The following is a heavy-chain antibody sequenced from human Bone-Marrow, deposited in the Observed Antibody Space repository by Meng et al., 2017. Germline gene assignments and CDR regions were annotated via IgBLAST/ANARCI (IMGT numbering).Heavy chain of an antibody. Sequence: GGSLRLSCAASGFTFTSYAMHWVRQAPGKGLEWVAVISYDGSNKYYADSVKGRFTISRDNSKNTLYLQMNSLRAEDTAVYYCARGDPPDYYDSTRGYFDCWGQGTLVTVSS. J-gene: IGHJ4*02. CDR1: GFTFTSYA. D-gene: IGHD3-22*01. CDR2: ISYDGSNK. V-gene: IGHV3-30*16. CDR3: ARGDPPDYYDSTRGYFDC.